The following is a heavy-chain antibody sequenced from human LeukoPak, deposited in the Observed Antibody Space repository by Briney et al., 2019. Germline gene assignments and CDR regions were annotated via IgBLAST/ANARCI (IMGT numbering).Heavy chain of an antibody. Sequence: SETLSLTCAVSGGSISSGGYSWSWIRQPPGKGLEWIGYIYHSGSTYYNPSLKSRVTISVDRSKNQFSLKLSSVTAADTAVYYCARAPYYYDSSGYYYVHYYYGMDVWGQGTTVTVSS. CDR3: ARAPYYYDSSGYYYVHYYYGMDV. V-gene: IGHV4-30-2*01. CDR1: GGSISSGGYS. D-gene: IGHD3-22*01. J-gene: IGHJ6*02. CDR2: IYHSGST.